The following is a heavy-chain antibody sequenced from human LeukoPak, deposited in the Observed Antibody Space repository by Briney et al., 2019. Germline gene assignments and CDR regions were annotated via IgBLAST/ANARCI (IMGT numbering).Heavy chain of an antibody. Sequence: GGSLRLSCAASGFTFSDYSMTWVRQAPGKGLERVSYISSGSSSRYYADSVKGRFTISRDNAKNSLYLQMNSLRAEDTAVYFCARLRYYAVDVWGQGTTVIVSS. CDR2: ISSGSSSR. V-gene: IGHV3-48*01. CDR1: GFTFSDYS. CDR3: ARLRYYAVDV. J-gene: IGHJ6*02.